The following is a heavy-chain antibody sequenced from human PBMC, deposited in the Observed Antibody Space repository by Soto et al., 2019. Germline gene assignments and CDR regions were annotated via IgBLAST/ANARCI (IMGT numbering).Heavy chain of an antibody. J-gene: IGHJ4*02. CDR3: AKAGYNYGVDY. Sequence: QVQLVQSGAEVKKPGSSVKVTCKASGGTFSNYAISWVRQAPGQGLEWMGGIIPMFRKANYAQKFQARVTITADEATSTAYMELSSLRSEDSAVYFCAKAGYNYGVDYWGQGTLVTVSS. V-gene: IGHV1-69*12. CDR1: GGTFSNYA. D-gene: IGHD5-18*01. CDR2: IIPMFRKA.